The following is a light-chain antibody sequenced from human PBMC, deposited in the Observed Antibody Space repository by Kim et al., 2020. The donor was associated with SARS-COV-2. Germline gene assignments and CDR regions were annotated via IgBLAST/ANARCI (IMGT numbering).Light chain of an antibody. Sequence: AAVGDRVTIPCRASQTIRIYLNWYQQKSGRAPQLLVYAASSLQSGVPSKFSASGSGTEFTLTISSLEPEDSASYYCQQSYSLPYSFGQGTKLEI. V-gene: IGKV1-39*01. J-gene: IGKJ2*01. CDR2: AAS. CDR1: QTIRIY. CDR3: QQSYSLPYS.